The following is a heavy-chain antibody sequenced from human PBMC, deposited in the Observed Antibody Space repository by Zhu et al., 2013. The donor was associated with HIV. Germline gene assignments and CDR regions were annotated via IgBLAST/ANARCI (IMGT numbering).Heavy chain of an antibody. CDR1: GYTFTSYG. CDR3: ARDSSSWTTQSDYYYYGMDV. Sequence: QVQLVQSGAEVKKPGASVKVSCKASGYTFTSYGISWVRQAPGQGLEWMGWISAYNGNTNYAQKLQGRVTMTTDTSTSTAYMELRSLRSDDTAVYYCARDSSSWTTQSDYYYYGMDVWGQGTTVTVSS. J-gene: IGHJ6*02. V-gene: IGHV1-18*04. D-gene: IGHD6-13*01. CDR2: ISAYNGNT.